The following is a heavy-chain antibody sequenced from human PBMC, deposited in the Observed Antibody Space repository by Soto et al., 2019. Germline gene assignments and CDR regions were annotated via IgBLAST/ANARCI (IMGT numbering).Heavy chain of an antibody. CDR1: GFTFSSYA. D-gene: IGHD6-19*01. Sequence: EVQLLESGGGLVQPGGSLRLSCAASGFTFSSYAMSWVRQAPGKGLEWVSAISGSGGSTYYADSVKGRFTISRDNSKHTLYLQLNSLRAEDTAVYYCAKAGSGWLWYFDLWGRGTLVTVSS. J-gene: IGHJ2*01. CDR2: ISGSGGST. V-gene: IGHV3-23*01. CDR3: AKAGSGWLWYFDL.